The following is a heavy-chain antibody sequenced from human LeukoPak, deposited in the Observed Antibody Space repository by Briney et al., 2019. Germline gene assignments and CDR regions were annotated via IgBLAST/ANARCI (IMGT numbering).Heavy chain of an antibody. CDR3: AKDKEYSYGWTTSFDP. CDR1: GFTFSSYE. J-gene: IGHJ5*02. V-gene: IGHV3-21*04. Sequence: GGSLRLSCAASGFTFSSYEMNWVRQAPGKGLEWVSSISSGSTYIYYADSVKGRFTISRDNAKNSLYLQMNSLRAEDTALYYCAKDKEYSYGWTTSFDPWGQGTLVTVSS. CDR2: ISSGSTYI. D-gene: IGHD5-18*01.